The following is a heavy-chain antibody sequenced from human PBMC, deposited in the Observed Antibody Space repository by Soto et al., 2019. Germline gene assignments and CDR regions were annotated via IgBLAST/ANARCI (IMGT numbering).Heavy chain of an antibody. J-gene: IGHJ5*02. CDR1: GYTFTSYG. CDR3: AISYHWARYNWKGNGAFNWFDP. D-gene: IGHD1-20*01. V-gene: IGHV1-18*01. CDR2: ISAYNGNT. Sequence: ASVKVSFKASGYTFTSYGISWVRQAPGQGLEWMGWISAYNGNTNYAQKLQGRVTMTTDTSRSTAYMELRSLRSDDTAVYYCAISYHWARYNWKGNGAFNWFDPWGQGTLVTV.